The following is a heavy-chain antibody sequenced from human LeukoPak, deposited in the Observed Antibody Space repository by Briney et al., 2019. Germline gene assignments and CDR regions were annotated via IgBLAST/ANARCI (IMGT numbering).Heavy chain of an antibody. CDR1: GFTFSSYG. D-gene: IGHD1-26*01. V-gene: IGHV3-73*01. J-gene: IGHJ4*02. CDR2: IRSKANSYAT. CDR3: TRHGNSGSRCFDY. Sequence: QTGGSLRLSCAASGFTFSSYGMHWVRQASGKGLEWVGRIRSKANSYATAYAASVKGRFTVSRDDSKNTAYLQMNSLKTEDTAVYYCTRHGNSGSRCFDYWGQGTLITVSS.